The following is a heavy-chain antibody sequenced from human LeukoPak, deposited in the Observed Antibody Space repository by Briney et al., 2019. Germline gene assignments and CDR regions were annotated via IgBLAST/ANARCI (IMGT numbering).Heavy chain of an antibody. D-gene: IGHD1-26*01. J-gene: IGHJ4*02. V-gene: IGHV4-59*01. CDR2: IYYSGST. CDR3: ARYSGTYYVY. Sequence: SETLSLTCTVSGGSISSYYWSWIRQPPGMGLEWIGYIYYSGSTNYNPSLKSRVTISVDTSKNQFSLKLSSVTAADTAVYYCARYSGTYYVYWGQGTLVTVSS. CDR1: GGSISSYY.